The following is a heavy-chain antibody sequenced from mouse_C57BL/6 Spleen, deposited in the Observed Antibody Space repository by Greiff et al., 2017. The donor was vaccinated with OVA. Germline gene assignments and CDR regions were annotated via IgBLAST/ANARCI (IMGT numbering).Heavy chain of an antibody. Sequence: VQLQQPGAELVKPGASVKLSCKASGYTFTSYWMQWVKQRPGQGLEWIGEIDPSDSYTNYNQKFKGKATLTVDTSSSTAYMQLSSLTSEDSAVYYCARDYSNYRYFDYWGQGTTLTVSS. CDR1: GYTFTSYW. CDR2: IDPSDSYT. CDR3: ARDYSNYRYFDY. D-gene: IGHD2-5*01. J-gene: IGHJ2*01. V-gene: IGHV1-50*01.